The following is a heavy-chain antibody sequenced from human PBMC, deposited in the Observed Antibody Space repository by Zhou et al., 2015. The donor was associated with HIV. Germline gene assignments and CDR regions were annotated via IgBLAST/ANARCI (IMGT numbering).Heavy chain of an antibody. CDR1: GGTFSSYA. Sequence: QVQLVQSGAEVKKPGSSVKVSCKASGGTFSSYAISWVRQAPGQGLEWMGGIIPIFGTANYAQKFQGRVTITADESTSTAYMELSSLRSEDTAVYYCARDSTMKQLGPSYYYYYYMDVWGKGTTVTVSS. CDR3: ARDSTMKQLGPSYYYYYYMDV. J-gene: IGHJ6*03. D-gene: IGHD6-6*01. CDR2: IIPIFGTA. V-gene: IGHV1-69*01.